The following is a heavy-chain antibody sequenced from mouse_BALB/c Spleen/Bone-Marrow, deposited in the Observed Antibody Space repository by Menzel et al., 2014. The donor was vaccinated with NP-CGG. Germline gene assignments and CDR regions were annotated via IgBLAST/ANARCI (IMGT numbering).Heavy chain of an antibody. V-gene: IGHV14-3*02. CDR2: IDPANGNT. D-gene: IGHD4-1*01. Sequence: VQLQQSGAELVKPGASVKLSCTASGSNIKDTYMHWVKQRPEQGLEWIGRIDPANGNTKYDPKFQGKATITADTSSNTAYLQLSSLTSEDTAVYYCVRWELGRAWFAYWGQGTLVTVSA. J-gene: IGHJ3*01. CDR3: VRWELGRAWFAY. CDR1: GSNIKDTY.